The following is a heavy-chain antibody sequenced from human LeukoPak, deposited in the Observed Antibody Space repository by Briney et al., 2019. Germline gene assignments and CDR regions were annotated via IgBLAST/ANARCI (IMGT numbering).Heavy chain of an antibody. Sequence: GASVKVSCKASGYTFTSYGISWVRQAPGQGLEWVGWISAYNGNTNYAQKLQGRVTMTTDTSTSTAYMELSSLRSEDTAVYYCASPIQLWFGGDMRSRYYYGMDVWGQGTTVTVSS. CDR2: ISAYNGNT. CDR3: ASPIQLWFGGDMRSRYYYGMDV. V-gene: IGHV1-18*01. CDR1: GYTFTSYG. J-gene: IGHJ6*02. D-gene: IGHD5-18*01.